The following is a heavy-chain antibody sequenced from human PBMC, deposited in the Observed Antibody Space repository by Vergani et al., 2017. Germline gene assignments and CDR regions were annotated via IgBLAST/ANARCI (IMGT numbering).Heavy chain of an antibody. Sequence: EVQLVESGGGLVQPGESLRLSCAGSGFTFSSNWMHWVCQVPGKGLEWVSRINSDGSSTSYTDSVKGRFTISRDNAKNTLYLQMNSLRAEDTAVYYCGRELGIPWGQGTLVTVSS. CDR3: GRELGIP. CDR2: INSDGSST. V-gene: IGHV3-74*01. D-gene: IGHD3-16*01. CDR1: GFTFSSNW. J-gene: IGHJ5*02.